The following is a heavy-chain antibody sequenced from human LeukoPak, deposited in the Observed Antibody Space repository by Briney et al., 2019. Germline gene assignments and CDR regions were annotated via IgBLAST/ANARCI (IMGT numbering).Heavy chain of an antibody. Sequence: GGSLRLSCAASGFTFSSYAMHWVRQAPGKGLEWVAVISYDGSNKYYADSVKGRFTISRDNSKNTLYLQMNSLRAEDTAVYYCARAMITFGGVIANNGGDYWGQGTLVTVSS. J-gene: IGHJ4*02. D-gene: IGHD3-16*02. CDR1: GFTFSSYA. CDR3: ARAMITFGGVIANNGGDY. V-gene: IGHV3-30*04. CDR2: ISYDGSNK.